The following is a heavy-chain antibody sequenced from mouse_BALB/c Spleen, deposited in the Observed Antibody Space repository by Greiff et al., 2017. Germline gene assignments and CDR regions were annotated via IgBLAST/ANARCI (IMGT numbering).Heavy chain of an antibody. J-gene: IGHJ4*01. CDR2: INPNNGGT. CDR3: ARTSITTYAMDY. Sequence: EVQLQQSGPELVKPGASVKIPCKASGYTFTDYNMDWVKQSHGKSLEWIGDINPNNGGTIYNQKFKGKATLTVDKSSSTAYMELRSLTSEDTAVYYCARTSITTYAMDYWGQGTSVTVSS. CDR1: GYTFTDYN. V-gene: IGHV1-18*01. D-gene: IGHD1-1*01.